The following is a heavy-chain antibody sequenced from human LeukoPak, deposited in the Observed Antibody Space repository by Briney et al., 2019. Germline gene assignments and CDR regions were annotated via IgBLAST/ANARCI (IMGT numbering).Heavy chain of an antibody. D-gene: IGHD4-17*01. CDR3: ARSRTTVTTSIFA. J-gene: IGHJ5*02. CDR1: GFTFGDYA. V-gene: IGHV3-49*03. Sequence: GSLRLSCTASGFTFGDYAMNWFRQAPGKGLEWIGFIRSKTYGGTTEYAASVKGRFTISRDDSKCIAYLQMNSLKTEDTAVYYCARSRTTVTTSIFAWGQGTLVTVSS. CDR2: IRSKTYGGTT.